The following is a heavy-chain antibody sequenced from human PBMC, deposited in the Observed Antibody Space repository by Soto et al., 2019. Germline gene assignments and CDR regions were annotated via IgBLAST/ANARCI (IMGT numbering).Heavy chain of an antibody. CDR2: IYYSGTT. Sequence: SETLSLTCTVSGGSVSSGSFYWSWIRQPPGKGLEWIGYIYYSGTTNYNPSLQSRVTISVDTSKNQFSLKLSSVTAADTAVYYCARAEYYYDSSGFFDYWGQGTLVTVSS. CDR3: ARAEYYYDSSGFFDY. D-gene: IGHD3-22*01. CDR1: GGSVSSGSFY. J-gene: IGHJ4*02. V-gene: IGHV4-61*01.